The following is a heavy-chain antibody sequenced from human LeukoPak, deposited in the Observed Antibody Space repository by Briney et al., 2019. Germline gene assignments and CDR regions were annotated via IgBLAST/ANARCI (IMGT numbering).Heavy chain of an antibody. V-gene: IGHV3-30*04. CDR3: AKTGDLRNYGDPEYIDH. CDR2: ISNDGSNT. CDR1: GFTFSRYA. Sequence: PGGSLRLSCGASGFTFSRYAMHWVRQAPGKGLGWVALISNDGSNTYYADSVKGRFSISRDNSKDTLYLQMDSLRAEDTALFYCAKTGDLRNYGDPEYIDHWGQGTLVTVSS. D-gene: IGHD4-17*01. J-gene: IGHJ4*02.